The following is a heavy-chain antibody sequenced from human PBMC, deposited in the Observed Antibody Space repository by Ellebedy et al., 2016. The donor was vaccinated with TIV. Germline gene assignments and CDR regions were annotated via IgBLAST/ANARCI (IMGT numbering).Heavy chain of an antibody. CDR2: ITGDATNT. J-gene: IGHJ4*02. D-gene: IGHD2-8*02. Sequence: LSLTCAASGFTFNGCAMAWVRQAPGKGLEWVSTITGDATNTYYADSVKGRFSISRDNSKNTLHLQLHSLRAEDTAMYYCVKDMYCASLWYFDSWGQGTQVTVSS. CDR3: VKDMYCASLWYFDS. V-gene: IGHV3-23*01. CDR1: GFTFNGCA.